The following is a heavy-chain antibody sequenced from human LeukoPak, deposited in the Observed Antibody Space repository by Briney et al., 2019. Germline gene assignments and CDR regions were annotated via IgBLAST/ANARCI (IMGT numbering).Heavy chain of an antibody. CDR3: ASREYYYDSSGTFDY. V-gene: IGHV4-30-4*01. Sequence: PSETLSLTCTVSGGSTSSGDYYWSWIRQPPGKGLEWIGYIYYSGSTYYNPSLKSRVTISVDTSKNQFSLKLSSVTAADTAVYYCASREYYYDSSGTFDYWGQGTLVTVSS. J-gene: IGHJ4*02. D-gene: IGHD3-22*01. CDR2: IYYSGST. CDR1: GGSTSSGDYY.